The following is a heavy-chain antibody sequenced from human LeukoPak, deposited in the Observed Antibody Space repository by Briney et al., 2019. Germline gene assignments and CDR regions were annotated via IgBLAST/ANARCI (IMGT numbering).Heavy chain of an antibody. CDR2: MIPNTGNT. D-gene: IGHD1-26*01. CDR3: ARGVGATISYYHYYIDV. Sequence: ASVKVSCKASGYTFTSYDINWVRQDSGQGLEWMGWMIPNTGNTGYAQKFQGRVTITRNTSISTVYMELSSLRSEDTAVYYCARGVGATISYYHYYIDVWGKGTTVTVSS. V-gene: IGHV1-8*03. CDR1: GYTFTSYD. J-gene: IGHJ6*03.